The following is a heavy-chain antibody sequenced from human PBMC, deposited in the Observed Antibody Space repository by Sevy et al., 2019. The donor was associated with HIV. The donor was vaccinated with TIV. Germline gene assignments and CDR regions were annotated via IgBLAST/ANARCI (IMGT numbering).Heavy chain of an antibody. J-gene: IGHJ3*02. CDR1: GGSVSSGSYY. D-gene: IGHD3-16*02. V-gene: IGHV4-61*01. CDR2: IYYSGST. Sequence: SETLSLTCIVSGGSVSSGSYYWSWIRQPPGEGLDWIGYIYYSGSTNYNPSLKSRVTISLDTSKNHFSLKLSSVTAAETAVYYCARDYRQWNGFDIWGQGTVVTVSS. CDR3: ARDYRQWNGFDI.